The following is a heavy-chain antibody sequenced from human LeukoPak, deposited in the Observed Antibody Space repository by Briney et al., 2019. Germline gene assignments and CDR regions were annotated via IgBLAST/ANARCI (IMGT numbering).Heavy chain of an antibody. CDR3: ARQEDYDILNGDNRFDP. D-gene: IGHD3-9*01. Sequence: GESLKISCKGSGYSFTSYWIGWVRQMPGKGLEWMGIIYPGDSDTRYSPSFQGQVTISADKSISTAYLQWSSLKASDTAMYYCARQEDYDILNGDNRFDPWGQGTLVTVSS. CDR2: IYPGDSDT. CDR1: GYSFTSYW. V-gene: IGHV5-51*01. J-gene: IGHJ5*02.